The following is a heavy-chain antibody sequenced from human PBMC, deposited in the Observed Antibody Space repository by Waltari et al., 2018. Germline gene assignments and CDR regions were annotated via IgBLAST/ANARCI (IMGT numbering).Heavy chain of an antibody. CDR3: AGEKARYGFDV. J-gene: IGHJ6*02. V-gene: IGHV4-38-2*02. CDR2: VFHTGRP. CDR1: GFSMTRSY. Sequence: QLQESGPGLVKPSETLSLTCSVSGFSMTRSYWAWIRQPPGKGLEWIGRVFHTGRPSYHPSLKSRVTIAVDSSKNQFTLRLTAVTAADTAVYYCAGEKARYGFDVWGQGTTVTVSS.